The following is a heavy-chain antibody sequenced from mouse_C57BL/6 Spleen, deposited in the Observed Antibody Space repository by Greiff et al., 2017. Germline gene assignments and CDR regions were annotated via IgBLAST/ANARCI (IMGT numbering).Heavy chain of an antibody. CDR2: IDPNSGGP. J-gene: IGHJ4*01. CDR3: ARRGRGDYYAMDY. Sequence: QVQLQQPGAELVKPGASVKLSCKASGYTFTSYWMHWVKQRPGRGLEWIGRIDPNSGGPTYNEKFKSKATLTVDTPSSTAYMQLSSLTSEDAAVYYCARRGRGDYYAMDYWGQGTSVTVSS. V-gene: IGHV1-72*01. CDR1: GYTFTSYW.